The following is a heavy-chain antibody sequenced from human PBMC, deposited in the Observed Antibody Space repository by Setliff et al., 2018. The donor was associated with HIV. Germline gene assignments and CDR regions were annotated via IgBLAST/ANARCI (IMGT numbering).Heavy chain of an antibody. J-gene: IGHJ5*02. CDR2: TNPNSGGT. V-gene: IGHV1-2*06. CDR3: AGLGPGSSRVDP. D-gene: IGHD3-10*01. Sequence: ASVKVSCKASGYTFTGYYMHWVRQATGQGREWMGRTNPNSGGTNYAQKFQGRVTMTRDTSISTAYMELSRLRSDDTAVYYCAGLGPGSSRVDPWGQGTLVTVSS. CDR1: GYTFTGYY.